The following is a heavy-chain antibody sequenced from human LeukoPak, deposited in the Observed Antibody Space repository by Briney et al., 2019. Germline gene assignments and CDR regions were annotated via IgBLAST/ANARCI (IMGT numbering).Heavy chain of an antibody. CDR2: IIPIFGTA. Sequence: GASVKVSCKASGGTFSSYAISWVRQAPGQGLEWMGGIIPIFGTANYAQKFQERVTITRDMSTSTAYMELSSLRSEDTAVYYCAALVGARDYWGQGTLVTVSS. CDR3: AALVGARDY. CDR1: GGTFSSYA. J-gene: IGHJ4*02. D-gene: IGHD1-26*01. V-gene: IGHV1-69*05.